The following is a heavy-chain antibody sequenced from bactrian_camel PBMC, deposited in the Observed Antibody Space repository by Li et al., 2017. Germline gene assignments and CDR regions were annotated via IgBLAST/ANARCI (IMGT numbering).Heavy chain of an antibody. CDR2: FDSGDGST. CDR1: GPAYGYNC. V-gene: IGHV3S63*01. CDR3: AADVGQFGYCSGGQFAH. J-gene: IGHJ4*01. Sequence: QVQLVESGGGSVQAGGSLRLSCQASGPAYGYNCMGWFRQVPGDEREGVAVFDSGDGSTLYADSVKGRFTISKDNANNILYLQMNALKPEDTAMYYCAADVGQFGYCSGGQFAHWGLGTQVTVS. D-gene: IGHD2*01.